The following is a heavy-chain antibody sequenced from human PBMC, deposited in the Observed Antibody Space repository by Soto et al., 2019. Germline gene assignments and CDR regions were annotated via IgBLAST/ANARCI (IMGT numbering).Heavy chain of an antibody. CDR2: INSDGSST. D-gene: IGHD1-26*01. CDR1: GFTFSSYW. CDR3: ARDPLYSGSYYGDVPHFDY. V-gene: IGHV3-74*01. Sequence: EVQLVESGGGLVQPGGSLRLSCAASGFTFSSYWMHWVRQAPGKGLVWVSRINSDGSSTSYADSVKGRFTISRDNAKNTLYLQMNSLRAEDTAVYYCARDPLYSGSYYGDVPHFDYWGQGTLVTVSS. J-gene: IGHJ4*02.